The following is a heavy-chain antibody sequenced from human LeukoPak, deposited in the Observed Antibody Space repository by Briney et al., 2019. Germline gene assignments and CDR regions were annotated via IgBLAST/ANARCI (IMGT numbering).Heavy chain of an antibody. J-gene: IGHJ4*02. Sequence: SQTLSLTCGVYGGSFSGYYWTWIRQFPGMGLEWIAEIIHSGRTNYNPSLTGRVNLSVATSQTQFYLTLRSVTAEHTAVYYCARGILVTVYAALDSWGQGDLVTVSS. D-gene: IGHD2-8*01. V-gene: IGHV4-34*01. CDR3: ARGILVTVYAALDS. CDR1: GGSFSGYY. CDR2: IIHSGRT.